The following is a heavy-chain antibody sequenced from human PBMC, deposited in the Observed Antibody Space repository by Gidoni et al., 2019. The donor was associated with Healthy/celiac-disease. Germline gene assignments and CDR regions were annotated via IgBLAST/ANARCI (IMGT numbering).Heavy chain of an antibody. CDR3: AKVVGQLWYGGAFDY. CDR1: GFTFADYA. CDR2: ISWNSGSI. D-gene: IGHD5-18*01. V-gene: IGHV3-9*01. J-gene: IGHJ4*02. Sequence: EVQLVESGGGEVQPGRSVRLCCATSGFTFADYAMHVVRQAPGKGLEWVSGISWNSGSIGYADSVKGRFTISRDNAKNSLYLQMNSLRAEDTALYYCAKVVGQLWYGGAFDYWGQGTLVTVSS.